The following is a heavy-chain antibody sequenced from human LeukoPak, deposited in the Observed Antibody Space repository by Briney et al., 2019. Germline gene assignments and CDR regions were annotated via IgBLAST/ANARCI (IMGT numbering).Heavy chain of an antibody. CDR1: GFTFSSYA. D-gene: IGHD3-10*01. J-gene: IGHJ3*02. V-gene: IGHV3-23*01. CDR3: AKGPSGSYYGFDM. Sequence: PGGSLRLSCAASGFTFSSYAMSWVRQAPGKGLEWVSAMSGSGGTTYYADSVKGRFAISRDNSKNTLYLQMSSLRTEDTALYYCAKGPSGSYYGFDMWGQGTMVTVSS. CDR2: MSGSGGTT.